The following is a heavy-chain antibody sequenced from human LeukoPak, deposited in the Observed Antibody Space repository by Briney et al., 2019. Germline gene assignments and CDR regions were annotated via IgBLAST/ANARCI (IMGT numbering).Heavy chain of an antibody. V-gene: IGHV3-23*01. D-gene: IGHD6-6*01. CDR3: ARSVAVRPHEGGY. CDR1: GFTFDDYA. J-gene: IGHJ4*02. Sequence: GGSLRLSCAASGFTFDDYAMHWVRQAPGKGLEWVSVISGSGDSTYYADSVKGRFTISGDNSKNTLYLQMNSLRAEDTALYYCARSVAVRPHEGGYWGQGTLVTVSS. CDR2: ISGSGDST.